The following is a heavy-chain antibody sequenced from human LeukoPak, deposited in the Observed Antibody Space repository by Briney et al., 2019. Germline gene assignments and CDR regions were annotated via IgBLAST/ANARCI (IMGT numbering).Heavy chain of an antibody. CDR3: ARGITVFGVVAATYFDY. CDR1: GGSISSGGYY. CDR2: IYYSGST. V-gene: IGHV4-31*03. J-gene: IGHJ4*02. D-gene: IGHD3-3*01. Sequence: PSETLSLTCTVSGGSISSGGYYWSWLRQHPGKGLEWIGYIYYSGSTYYTPSLTRRVTISVDTSNNQFSLKLSPVTAADTAVYYCARGITVFGVVAATYFDYWGQGTLVTVAS.